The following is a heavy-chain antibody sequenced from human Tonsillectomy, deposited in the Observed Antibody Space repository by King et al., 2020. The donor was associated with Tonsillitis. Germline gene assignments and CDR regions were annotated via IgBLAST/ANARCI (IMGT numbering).Heavy chain of an antibody. Sequence: VQLVESGGGVVQPGGSLRLSCKVSGFNFINYGIQWVRQAPGKGLEWVAVIPHDGRESHYAESVKGRFIVSRDNSERTTYLHLNSLRVEDTAFYYCARSCTYAAVSWPPYCYWSMDVWGRGTTVTVSS. CDR1: GFNFINYG. CDR2: IPHDGRES. CDR3: ARSCTYAAVSWPPYCYWSMDV. D-gene: IGHD1-1*01. V-gene: IGHV3-30*03. J-gene: IGHJ6*02.